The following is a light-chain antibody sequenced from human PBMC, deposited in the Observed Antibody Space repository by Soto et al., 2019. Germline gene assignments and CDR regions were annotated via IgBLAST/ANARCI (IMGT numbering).Light chain of an antibody. J-gene: IGLJ1*01. CDR1: SSNIGANYD. V-gene: IGLV1-40*01. CDR2: GNS. Sequence: QPVLTQPPSVSGAPGQRVTISCTGSSSNIGANYDVHWYQQVPGTAPKLLIYGNSNRPSGVPDRFSGSKSGTSASLAITGLQADDEADYYCQSYDSSLSGYVFGTGTKLTVL. CDR3: QSYDSSLSGYV.